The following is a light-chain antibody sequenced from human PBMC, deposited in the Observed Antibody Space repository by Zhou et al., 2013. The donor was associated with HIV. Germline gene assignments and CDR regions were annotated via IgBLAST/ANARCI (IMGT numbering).Light chain of an antibody. V-gene: IGKV1-5*03. CDR1: QSIDSW. J-gene: IGKJ5*01. CDR2: KAS. Sequence: DIQMTQSPSTLSASVGDRVTITCRASQSIDSWLAWYQQKPGKALKLLIYKASSLESGVPSRFSGSGSGTEFTLTISSLQPDDFATYYCQQYNSYWTFGQGTRVEIK. CDR3: QQYNSYWT.